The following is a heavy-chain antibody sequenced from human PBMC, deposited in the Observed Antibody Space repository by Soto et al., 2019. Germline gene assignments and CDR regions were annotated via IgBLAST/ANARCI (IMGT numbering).Heavy chain of an antibody. V-gene: IGHV4-31*03. CDR3: ARAGDSSGYYYFGFDP. D-gene: IGHD3-22*01. CDR1: GGSISSGGYY. J-gene: IGHJ5*02. CDR2: IYYSGST. Sequence: QVQLQESGPGLVKPSQTLSLTCTVSGGSISSGGYYWSWIRQHPGKGLEWIGYIYYSGSTYYNPSLKSRVTISVDTSKNQFSLKLSSVTAADTAVYYCARAGDSSGYYYFGFDPWGQGTLVTVSS.